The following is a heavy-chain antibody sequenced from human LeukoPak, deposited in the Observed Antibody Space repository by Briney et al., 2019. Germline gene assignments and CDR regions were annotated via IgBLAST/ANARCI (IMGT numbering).Heavy chain of an antibody. Sequence: SVKVSCKASGGTFSSYAISWVRQAPGQGLEWMGGIIPIFGTANYAQKFQGRVTITTDESTSTAYMELSSLRSEDTAVYYCATGRITIFGVVIIPFDYWGQGTLVTVSS. D-gene: IGHD3-3*01. CDR1: GGTFSSYA. V-gene: IGHV1-69*05. J-gene: IGHJ4*02. CDR3: ATGRITIFGVVIIPFDY. CDR2: IIPIFGTA.